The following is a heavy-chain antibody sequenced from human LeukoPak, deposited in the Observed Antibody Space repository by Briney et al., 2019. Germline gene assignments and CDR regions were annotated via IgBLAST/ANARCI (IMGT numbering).Heavy chain of an antibody. CDR1: AFTFSTYE. J-gene: IGHJ4*02. CDR3: ANTSGWHHDY. V-gene: IGHV3-48*03. CDR2: ISSSGSSI. Sequence: GGSLRLSCAASAFTFSTYEMNWVRQAPGKGLEWVSYISSSGSSIYYADSVKGRFTISRDNAKKSLYLQMNSLRAEDTAVYYCANTSGWHHDYWGQGTLVTVSS. D-gene: IGHD6-19*01.